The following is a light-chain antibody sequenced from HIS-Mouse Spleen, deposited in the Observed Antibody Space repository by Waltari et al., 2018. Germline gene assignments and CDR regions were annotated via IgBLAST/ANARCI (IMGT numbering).Light chain of an antibody. J-gene: IGKJ1*01. CDR2: GAS. CDR1: QSVSSN. Sequence: EIVMTQSPATLSVSPGERATLSCRASQSVSSNLAWYQQKPGQAPRLLIYGASTRATGIPARFSGSGSGTEFTLTISSLHAEDVAVYYCQQYYSTPGTFGQGTKVEIK. CDR3: QQYYSTPGT. V-gene: IGKV3-15*01.